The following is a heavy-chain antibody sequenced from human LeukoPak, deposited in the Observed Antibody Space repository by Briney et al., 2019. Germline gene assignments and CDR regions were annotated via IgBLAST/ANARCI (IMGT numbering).Heavy chain of an antibody. D-gene: IGHD3-22*01. Sequence: PSETLSLTCTVSGYSISSGYYWGWIRQPPGKGLEWIGSIFHSGTTYYNPSLKSRVTISVDTSKNQFSLKLSSVTAADTAVYYCARDGPRYYYDSSAYYSDPSYYFDYWGQGTLVTVSS. CDR1: GYSISSGYY. V-gene: IGHV4-38-2*02. CDR2: IFHSGTT. CDR3: ARDGPRYYYDSSAYYSDPSYYFDY. J-gene: IGHJ4*02.